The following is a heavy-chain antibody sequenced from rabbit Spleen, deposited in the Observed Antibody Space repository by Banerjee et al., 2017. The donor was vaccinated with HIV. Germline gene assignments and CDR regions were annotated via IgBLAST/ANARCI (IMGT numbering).Heavy chain of an antibody. J-gene: IGHJ6*01. V-gene: IGHV1S45*01. CDR3: ARDTGSSFSSYGMDL. D-gene: IGHD8-1*01. CDR1: GIDFRSYYY. Sequence: QQQLEESGGGLVKPGGTLTLTCKASGIDFRSYYYICWVRQAPGKGLEWISCIAGSSSGFTYSATWAKGRFTISKTSSTTVTLQMTSLTAADTATYFCARDTGSSFSSYGMDLWGPGTLVTVS. CDR2: IAGSSSGFT.